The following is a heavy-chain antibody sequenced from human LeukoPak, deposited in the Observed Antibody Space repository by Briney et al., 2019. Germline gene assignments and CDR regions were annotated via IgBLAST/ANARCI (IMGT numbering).Heavy chain of an antibody. CDR3: AMAAFGI. J-gene: IGHJ3*02. V-gene: IGHV3-30*03. Sequence: GGSLRLSCAASGFTFSSYGMHWVRQAPGKGLEWVAVISYDGSNKYYADSVKGRFTISRDNSKNTLYLQMNSLRAEDTAVYYCAMAAFGIWGQGTMVTVSS. CDR1: GFTFSSYG. CDR2: ISYDGSNK.